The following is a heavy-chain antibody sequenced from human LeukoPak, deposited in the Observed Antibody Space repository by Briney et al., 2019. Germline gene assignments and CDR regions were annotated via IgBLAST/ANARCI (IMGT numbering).Heavy chain of an antibody. CDR2: ICYSGST. CDR1: GYSISSGYY. CDR3: ARNDSSGYFDY. V-gene: IGHV4-38-2*01. J-gene: IGHJ4*02. Sequence: PSETLSLTCAVSGYSISSGYYWGWIRQPPGKRLEWIGSICYSGSTHYNPSLKSRVAISVDTSKNQFSLRLSSVTAADTAVYYCARNDSSGYFDYWGQGTLVTVSS. D-gene: IGHD3-22*01.